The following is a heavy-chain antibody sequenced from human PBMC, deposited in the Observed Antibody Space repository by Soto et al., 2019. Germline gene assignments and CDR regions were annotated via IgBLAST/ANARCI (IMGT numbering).Heavy chain of an antibody. CDR2: IYYSGST. V-gene: IGHV4-30-4*01. D-gene: IGHD6-19*01. CDR1: GGSISSGDYY. Sequence: SETLSLTCTVSGGSISSGDYYWSWIRQPPGKGLEWIGYIYYSGSTYYNPSLKSRVTISVDTSKNQFSLKLSSVTAADTAVYYCARDQRGSGWYLGYYGMDVWGQGTTVTVSS. J-gene: IGHJ6*02. CDR3: ARDQRGSGWYLGYYGMDV.